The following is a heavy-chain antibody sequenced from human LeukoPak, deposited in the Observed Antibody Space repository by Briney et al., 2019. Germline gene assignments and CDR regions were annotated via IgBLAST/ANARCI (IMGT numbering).Heavy chain of an antibody. CDR3: ATDREYSQEP. Sequence: GGSLRLSCAASGFTFRTSWMHWVRQAPGKGLVWVSFINRDGSSTNYVASVKGRFTISRDNAKNTLYLRMNRLRDDDTAVYYCATDREYSQEPWGQGTLVTVSS. CDR2: INRDGSST. CDR1: GFTFRTSW. J-gene: IGHJ5*02. V-gene: IGHV3-74*01. D-gene: IGHD4-11*01.